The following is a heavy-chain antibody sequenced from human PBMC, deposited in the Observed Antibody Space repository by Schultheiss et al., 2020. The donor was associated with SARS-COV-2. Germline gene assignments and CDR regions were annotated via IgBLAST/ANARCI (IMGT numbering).Heavy chain of an antibody. V-gene: IGHV4-38-2*01. D-gene: IGHD6-25*01. CDR3: ARVETTAADFDY. J-gene: IGHJ4*02. CDR2: IYHSGST. Sequence: SETLSLTCAVSGYSISSDYYWGWIRQPPGKGLEWIGSIYHSGSTYYNPSLMSRVTISVVTSKNQFSLKLSSVTAADTAVYYCARVETTAADFDYWGQGTLVTVSS. CDR1: GYSISSDYY.